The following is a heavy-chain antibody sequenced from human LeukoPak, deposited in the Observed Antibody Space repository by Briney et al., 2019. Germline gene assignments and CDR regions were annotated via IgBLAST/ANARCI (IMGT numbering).Heavy chain of an antibody. V-gene: IGHV3-73*01. J-gene: IGHJ4*02. D-gene: IGHD6-6*01. CDR3: TSSSLAVSAGGVGDY. Sequence: PGGPLKLSCAASGFTFSGSAMHWVRQASGKGLEWVGRIRSKANSYATAYAASVKGRFTISRDDSKNTAYLQMNSLKTEDTAVYYCTSSSLAVSAGGVGDYWGQGTLVTVSS. CDR1: GFTFSGSA. CDR2: IRSKANSYAT.